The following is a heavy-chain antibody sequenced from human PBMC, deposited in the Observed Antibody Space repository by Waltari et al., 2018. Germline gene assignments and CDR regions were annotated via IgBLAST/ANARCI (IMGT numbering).Heavy chain of an antibody. CDR3: TTFNWGHDAFDL. Sequence: QVQLVQSGAAVKKPGASVTVACKVSGYRLNALSMHWVRQAPGKGLEWMGGFDPKDAETIYAQNCQGRVAMTEDTSTDTAYIDLTSLTSEDTAIYYWTTFNWGHDAFDLWGQGTLVTVSS. CDR1: GYRLNALS. CDR2: FDPKDAET. V-gene: IGHV1-24*01. D-gene: IGHD7-27*01. J-gene: IGHJ3*01.